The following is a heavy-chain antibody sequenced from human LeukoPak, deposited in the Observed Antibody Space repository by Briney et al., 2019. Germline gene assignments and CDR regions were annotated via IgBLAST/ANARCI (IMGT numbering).Heavy chain of an antibody. D-gene: IGHD3-9*01. CDR3: ARFDILTGPYSFDY. CDR2: ISSSGTTI. V-gene: IGHV3-48*03. Sequence: GGSLRLSGAASGFTFSSYEMNWVRQAPGKGLEWVSYISSSGTTIYYADSVKGRFTISRDNAKNSLYLQVNSLRAEDTAVYYCARFDILTGPYSFDYWGQGSLVTVSS. J-gene: IGHJ4*02. CDR1: GFTFSSYE.